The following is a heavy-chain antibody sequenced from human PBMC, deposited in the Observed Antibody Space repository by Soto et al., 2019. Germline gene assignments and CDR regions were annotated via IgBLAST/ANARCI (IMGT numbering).Heavy chain of an antibody. CDR1: RVGFSKFI. V-gene: IGHV1-69*01. CDR3: AKVKYSSPIGYYYGMDV. CDR2: IIPIFGTA. J-gene: IGHJ6*02. Sequence: QAQLEQSGGEVKKPGSSVKVSCKASRVGFSKFIVTWVRQAPGLGLDWVGGIIPIFGTANYAHKFQGRVTITADESTSTSYMEVNNLRSEDTAVYYCAKVKYSSPIGYYYGMDVWGQGTTVTVSS. D-gene: IGHD3-22*01.